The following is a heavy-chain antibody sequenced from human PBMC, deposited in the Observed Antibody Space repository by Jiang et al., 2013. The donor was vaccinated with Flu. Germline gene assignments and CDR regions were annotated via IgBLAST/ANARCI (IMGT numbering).Heavy chain of an antibody. D-gene: IGHD3-16*02. CDR2: ISGYNGNT. V-gene: IGHV1-18*04. Sequence: VKVSCKTSGYSFNSYGITWVRQAPGQGLEWMGWISGYNGNTDYAQKFQGRVTMTTDTSTTTAYMELRGLRSDDTAVYYCAREGFITKILGDAFDIWGQRDNGHRL. CDR3: AREGFITKILGDAFDI. CDR1: GYSFNSYG. J-gene: IGHJ3*02.